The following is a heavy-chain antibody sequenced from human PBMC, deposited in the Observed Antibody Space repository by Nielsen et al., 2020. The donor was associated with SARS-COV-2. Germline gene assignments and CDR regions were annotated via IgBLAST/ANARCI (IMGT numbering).Heavy chain of an antibody. J-gene: IGHJ5*02. CDR2: ISSSSYI. Sequence: GGSLRLSCAASGFTFSSYSMNWVRQAPGKGLEWVSSISSSSYIYYADSVKGRFTISRDNAKNSLYLQMNSLRAEDTAVYYCARDWDYTSRWFDPWGQGTLVTVSS. V-gene: IGHV3-21*01. CDR3: ARDWDYTSRWFDP. CDR1: GFTFSSYS. D-gene: IGHD4-11*01.